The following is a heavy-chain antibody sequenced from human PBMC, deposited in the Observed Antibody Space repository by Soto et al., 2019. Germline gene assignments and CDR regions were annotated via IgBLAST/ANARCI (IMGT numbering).Heavy chain of an antibody. CDR2: IYYSGST. Sequence: SETLSLTCTVSGGSIIRRSYYWVWIRQPPGKGLEWIGSIYYSGSTYYNPSLTSRLTISVDTSSNQFSLRLSSVTAADTAVFYCAGASYSDGSGYYYFDYWGQGTLVTVSS. D-gene: IGHD3-22*01. J-gene: IGHJ4*02. CDR3: AGASYSDGSGYYYFDY. V-gene: IGHV4-39*01. CDR1: GGSIIRRSYY.